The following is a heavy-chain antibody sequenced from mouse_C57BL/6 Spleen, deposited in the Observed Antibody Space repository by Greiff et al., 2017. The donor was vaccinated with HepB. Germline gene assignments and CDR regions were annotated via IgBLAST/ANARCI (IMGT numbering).Heavy chain of an antibody. CDR3: ARHGSRYWYFDV. J-gene: IGHJ1*03. Sequence: QVQLQQPGAELVMPGASVKLSCKASGYTFTSYWMHWVKQRPGQGLEWIGEIDPSDSYTNYNQKFKGKSTLTVDKSSSTAYMQLSSLTSEDSAVYYCARHGSRYWYFDVWGTGTTVTVSS. CDR2: IDPSDSYT. CDR1: GYTFTSYW. V-gene: IGHV1-69*01. D-gene: IGHD1-1*01.